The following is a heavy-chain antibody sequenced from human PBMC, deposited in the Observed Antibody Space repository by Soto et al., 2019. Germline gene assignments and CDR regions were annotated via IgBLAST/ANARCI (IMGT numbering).Heavy chain of an antibody. Sequence: GASVKVSCKASGYTFTSYDINWVRQATGQGLEWMGWMNPNSGNTGYAQKFQGRVTMTRNTSISTAYMELSSLRSEDTAVYYCARGVGTMVRGVIPNGPVDYWGQGTLVTVSS. CDR1: GYTFTSYD. J-gene: IGHJ4*02. V-gene: IGHV1-8*01. CDR2: MNPNSGNT. CDR3: ARGVGTMVRGVIPNGPVDY. D-gene: IGHD3-10*01.